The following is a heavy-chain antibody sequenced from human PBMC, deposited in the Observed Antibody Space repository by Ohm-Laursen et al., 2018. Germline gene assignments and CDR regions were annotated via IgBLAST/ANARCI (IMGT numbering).Heavy chain of an antibody. Sequence: SLRLSCTASGFTFSNYWMHWVRQGPGKGLVWLSGIKGDGGKINYADSVKGRFTISRDNAKNTLYLQMNSVRVEDTAVYYCARDRVDYGMDVWGQGTTVTVSS. CDR3: ARDRVDYGMDV. D-gene: IGHD3-10*01. CDR2: IKGDGGKI. CDR1: GFTFSNYW. V-gene: IGHV3-74*01. J-gene: IGHJ6*02.